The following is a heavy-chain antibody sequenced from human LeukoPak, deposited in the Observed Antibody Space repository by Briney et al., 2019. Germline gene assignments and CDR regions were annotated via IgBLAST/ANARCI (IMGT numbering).Heavy chain of an antibody. CDR2: ISGSGGST. CDR1: GFTFSSYA. D-gene: IGHD3-10*01. V-gene: IGHV3-23*01. Sequence: GGSLRLSCAASGFTFSSYAMSWVRQAPGKGLEWVSAISGSGGSTYYADSVKGRFTISRDNSKNTLYLQMNSLRAEDTAVYYCAKAVWFGEFDYYFFGLDVWGQGTTVTVSS. J-gene: IGHJ6*02. CDR3: AKAVWFGEFDYYFFGLDV.